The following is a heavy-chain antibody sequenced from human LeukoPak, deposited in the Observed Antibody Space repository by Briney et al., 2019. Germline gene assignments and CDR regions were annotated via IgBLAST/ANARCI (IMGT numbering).Heavy chain of an antibody. V-gene: IGHV3-30*03. CDR3: ARDVRKGYSYGYYYYGMDV. D-gene: IGHD5-18*01. Sequence: PGRSLRLSCAASGFTFSSYGMHWVRQAPGKGLEWVAVISYDGSNKYYADSVKGRFTISRDNSKNTLYLQMNSLRAEDTAVYYCARDVRKGYSYGYYYYGMDVWGQGTTVTVSS. CDR2: ISYDGSNK. CDR1: GFTFSSYG. J-gene: IGHJ6*02.